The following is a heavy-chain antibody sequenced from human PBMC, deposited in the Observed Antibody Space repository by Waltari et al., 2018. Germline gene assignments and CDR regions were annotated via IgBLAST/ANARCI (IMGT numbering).Heavy chain of an antibody. V-gene: IGHV3-23*01. J-gene: IGHJ3*02. Sequence: EVQLLESGGGLVQPGGSLRLSCAASGFTFSSYAMSWVRQAPGKGLEWVSAISGSGGSTYYADSVKGRFTISRDNSKNTLYLQMNSLRSEDTAVYYCATDKGGGRAFDIWGQGTMVTVSS. CDR2: ISGSGGST. D-gene: IGHD1-26*01. CDR1: GFTFSSYA. CDR3: ATDKGGGRAFDI.